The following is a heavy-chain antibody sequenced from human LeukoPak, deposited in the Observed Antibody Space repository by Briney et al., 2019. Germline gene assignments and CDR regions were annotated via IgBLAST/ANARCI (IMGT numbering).Heavy chain of an antibody. CDR1: GFTFSSYW. CDR2: IRRDGSET. D-gene: IGHD4-17*01. J-gene: IGHJ4*02. V-gene: IGHV3-7*01. CDR3: ARALRTVWGYYFDY. Sequence: GGSLRLSCAASGFTFSSYWMSWVRRAPGKGLEWVANIRRDGSETHYVDSVMGRFTISRDNAKNSLYLLMNSLRAEDTAVYYCARALRTVWGYYFDYWGQGTLVTVSS.